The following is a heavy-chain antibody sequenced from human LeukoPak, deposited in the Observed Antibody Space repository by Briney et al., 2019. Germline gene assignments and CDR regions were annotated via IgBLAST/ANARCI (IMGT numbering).Heavy chain of an antibody. CDR3: ARGILDCTSTSCYSSYDAFDI. Sequence: GGSLRLSCAASGFTFSSYSMNWVRQTPGKGLEWVSSISVTSSYIYYTDSVKGRFTISRDNAKNSLYLQMNSLRAEDTAVYYCARGILDCTSTSCYSSYDAFDIWGQGTMVTVSS. CDR1: GFTFSSYS. D-gene: IGHD2-2*01. J-gene: IGHJ3*02. CDR2: ISVTSSYI. V-gene: IGHV3-21*04.